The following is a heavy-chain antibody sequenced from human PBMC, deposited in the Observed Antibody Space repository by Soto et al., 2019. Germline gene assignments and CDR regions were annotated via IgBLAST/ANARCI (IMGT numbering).Heavy chain of an antibody. CDR2: ILPGDSDT. D-gene: IGHD1-26*01. CDR1: GYTFTGYW. Sequence: GESLKISCKGSGYTFTGYWIAWVRQMPGKGLEWMAMILPGDSDTIYNPSFRGQVTMSADTSISTAYLQWSSLKASDTAIYYCARRDYTGTYSAYFNYWGLGTLGTAPQ. CDR3: ARRDYTGTYSAYFNY. J-gene: IGHJ4*02. V-gene: IGHV5-51*01.